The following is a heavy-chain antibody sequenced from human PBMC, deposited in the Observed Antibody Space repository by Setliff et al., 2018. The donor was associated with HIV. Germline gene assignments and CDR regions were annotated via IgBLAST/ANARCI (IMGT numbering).Heavy chain of an antibody. J-gene: IGHJ5*02. D-gene: IGHD3-10*01. CDR1: GGSISITTYY. CDR3: ARTHYYGSGSSNWFDP. Sequence: PSETLSLTCTVSGGSISITTYYWGWIRQPPGKGLEWIGSIYYSGSTYYNPSLKSRVTISVDTSKNQFSLKLSSVTAADTAVYYCARTHYYGSGSSNWFDPWGQGTLVTVSS. CDR2: IYYSGST. V-gene: IGHV4-39*01.